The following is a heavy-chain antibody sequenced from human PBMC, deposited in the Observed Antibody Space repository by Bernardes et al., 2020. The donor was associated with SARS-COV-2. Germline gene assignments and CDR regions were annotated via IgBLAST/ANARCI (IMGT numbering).Heavy chain of an antibody. Sequence: SETLSLTCTVSGGSVISGSYYWSWIRQPPGKGLEWIGYIFYSGSTNYDSSLKSRVTISVDTSKNQFSLQLSSVTAADTAVYYCVRALHATAFDYWGHGNLVIVSS. CDR1: GGSVISGSYY. CDR2: IFYSGST. J-gene: IGHJ4*01. V-gene: IGHV4-61*01. CDR3: VRALHATAFDY. D-gene: IGHD2-15*01.